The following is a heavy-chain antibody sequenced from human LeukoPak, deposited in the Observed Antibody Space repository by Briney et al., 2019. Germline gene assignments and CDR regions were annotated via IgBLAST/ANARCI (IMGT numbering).Heavy chain of an antibody. CDR1: GFTFSSYW. D-gene: IGHD3-3*01. V-gene: IGHV3-74*01. Sequence: GGSLRLSCAASGFTFSSYWMHWVRQAPGKGLVWVSRINSDGSSTSYADSAKGRFTISRDHAKNTLYLQMNSLRAKDTAVYYCARDLSYDFWSGYYWPLYGMDVWGQGTTVTVSS. CDR3: ARDLSYDFWSGYYWPLYGMDV. CDR2: INSDGSST. J-gene: IGHJ6*02.